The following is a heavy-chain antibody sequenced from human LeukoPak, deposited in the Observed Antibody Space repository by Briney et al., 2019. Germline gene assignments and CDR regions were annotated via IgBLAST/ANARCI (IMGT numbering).Heavy chain of an antibody. Sequence: SETLSLTCTVSGGSISSSSYYWGWIRQHPGKGLEWIGYIYYSGSTYYNPSLKSQVTISVDTSKNQFSLKLSSVTAADTAVYYCARGRSSALIYGDYTFDYWGQGTLVTVSS. CDR1: GGSISSSSYY. J-gene: IGHJ4*02. D-gene: IGHD4-17*01. V-gene: IGHV4-31*01. CDR3: ARGRSSALIYGDYTFDY. CDR2: IYYSGST.